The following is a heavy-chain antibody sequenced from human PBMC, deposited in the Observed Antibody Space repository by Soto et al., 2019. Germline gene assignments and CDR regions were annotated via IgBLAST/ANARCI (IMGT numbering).Heavy chain of an antibody. Sequence: QVQLVESGGGVVQPGRSLRLSCAASGFTFNNYGMHWVRQAPGKGLEWVSVISYDGINKYYADSVKGRFTISRDNSKNTLYLRMSSLRPEDTAVYYCAKGVMTIFGVVGGMDVWGRGTTVTVSS. V-gene: IGHV3-30*18. CDR2: ISYDGINK. CDR1: GFTFNNYG. J-gene: IGHJ6*02. CDR3: AKGVMTIFGVVGGMDV. D-gene: IGHD3-3*01.